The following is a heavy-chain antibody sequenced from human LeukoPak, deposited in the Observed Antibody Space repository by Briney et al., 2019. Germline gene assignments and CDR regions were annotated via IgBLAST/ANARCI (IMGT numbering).Heavy chain of an antibody. V-gene: IGHV3-30*02. J-gene: IGHJ4*02. CDR3: TTELVRYY. CDR1: GFAFSSYA. CDR2: IRNDGSNT. D-gene: IGHD1-26*01. Sequence: GGSLRLSCAASGFAFSSYAMHWVRQAPGKGLEWVAFIRNDGSNTYYADSVKGRFTISRDDSKNTLYLQMNSLKTEDTAVYYCTTELVRYYWGQGTLVTVSS.